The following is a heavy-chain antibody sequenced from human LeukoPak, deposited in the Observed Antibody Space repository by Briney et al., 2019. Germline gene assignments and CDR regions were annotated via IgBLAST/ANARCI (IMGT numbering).Heavy chain of an antibody. V-gene: IGHV4-61*02. J-gene: IGHJ4*02. CDR3: ARSEKYDFWSGPLDY. D-gene: IGHD3-3*01. CDR1: GGSISSGSYY. CDR2: IYTSGST. Sequence: SQTLSLTCTVSGGSISSGSYYWSWIRQPAGKGLEWIGRIYTSGSTNYNPSLKSRVTISVDTSKNQFSLKLSSVTAADTAVYYCARSEKYDFWSGPLDYWGQGTLVTVSS.